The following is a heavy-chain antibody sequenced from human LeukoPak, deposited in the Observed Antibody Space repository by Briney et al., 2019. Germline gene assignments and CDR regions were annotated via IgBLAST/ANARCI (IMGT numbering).Heavy chain of an antibody. CDR3: ARQDNRDSSGYYLNY. Sequence: PGESLKISCEGSGYSSTNYWIGWVRQMPGKGLEWMGIIYPGDSDTRYSPSFRGQVTISADKSISTAYLQWSSLKASDTAMYYCARQDNRDSSGYYLNYWGQGTLVTVSP. CDR2: IYPGDSDT. D-gene: IGHD3-22*01. CDR1: GYSSTNYW. J-gene: IGHJ4*02. V-gene: IGHV5-51*01.